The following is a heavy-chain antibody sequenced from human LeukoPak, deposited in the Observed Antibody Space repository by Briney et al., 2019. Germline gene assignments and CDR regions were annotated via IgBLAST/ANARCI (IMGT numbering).Heavy chain of an antibody. J-gene: IGHJ4*02. CDR2: ISYDGSNK. V-gene: IGHV3-30*04. CDR3: ARDRRSYAPRDYFDY. Sequence: PGRSLRLSCAASGFTFSSYAMHWVRQAPAKGLEWVAVISYDGSNKYYEDSVKGRFTISRDNSKNTLYLQMNSLRAEDTAVYYCARDRRSYAPRDYFDYWGQGTLVTVSS. D-gene: IGHD2-2*01. CDR1: GFTFSSYA.